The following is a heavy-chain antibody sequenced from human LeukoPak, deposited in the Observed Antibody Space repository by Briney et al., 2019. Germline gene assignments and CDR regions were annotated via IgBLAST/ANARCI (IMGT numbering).Heavy chain of an antibody. D-gene: IGHD3-10*02. V-gene: IGHV3-33*01. CDR2: IWYDGSNK. CDR3: ARDLHYYVAMDV. J-gene: IGHJ6*02. CDR1: GFTFSNYD. Sequence: GGSLRLSCAASGFTFSNYDMHWVRQAPGKGLEWVAVIWYDGSNKYYADSVKGRFTISRDNSKNTLYLQMNSLRAEDTALYYCARDLHYYVAMDVWGQGTTVTVSS.